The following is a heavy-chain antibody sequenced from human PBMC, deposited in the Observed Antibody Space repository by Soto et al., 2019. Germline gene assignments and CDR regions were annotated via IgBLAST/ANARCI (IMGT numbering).Heavy chain of an antibody. CDR3: ARDHMTTAKEGYYYYYGMDV. CDR2: IYHSGST. CDR1: GGSISSSNW. V-gene: IGHV4-4*02. J-gene: IGHJ6*02. Sequence: SETLSLTCAVSGGSISSSNWWSWVRQPPGKGLEWIGEIYHSGSTNYNPSLKSRVTISVDKSKNQFSLKLSSVTAADTAVYYWARDHMTTAKEGYYYYYGMDVWGQGTTVTVSS. D-gene: IGHD4-17*01.